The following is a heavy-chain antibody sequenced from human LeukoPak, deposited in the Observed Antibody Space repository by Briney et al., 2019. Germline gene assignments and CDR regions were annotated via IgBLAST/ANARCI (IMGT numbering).Heavy chain of an antibody. V-gene: IGHV4-59*08. D-gene: IGHD2-15*01. CDR3: ARVVASTSIDS. Sequence: SETLSLTCTVSGGSISSHYWTWIRQPPGKGLDWIGYIYSPGTTNYNPSLKSRVTISVDTSKNQFSLKLTSVTAADTAVYYCARVVASTSIDSWGQGTLVTVSS. J-gene: IGHJ4*02. CDR2: IYSPGTT. CDR1: GGSISSHY.